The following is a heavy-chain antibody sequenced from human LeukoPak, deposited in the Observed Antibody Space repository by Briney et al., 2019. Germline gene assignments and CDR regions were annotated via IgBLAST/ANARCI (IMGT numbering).Heavy chain of an antibody. D-gene: IGHD3-10*02. J-gene: IGHJ4*02. CDR1: GFTFNTYG. CDR3: ARDYVTMAPDY. V-gene: IGHV3-21*01. CDR2: IGPGPSHT. Sequence: RSLRLSCAASGFTFNTYGMNWVRQAPGKGQEWLSYIGPGPSHTYYADSVRGRFVISRDDAKSSLYLQMSSLRAEDTAVYYCARDYVTMAPDYGGLGTLVTVSS.